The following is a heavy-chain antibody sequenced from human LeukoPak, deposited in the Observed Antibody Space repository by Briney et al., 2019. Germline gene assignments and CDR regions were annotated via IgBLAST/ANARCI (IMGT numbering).Heavy chain of an antibody. V-gene: IGHV3-23*01. CDR1: GFTFSSYA. CDR2: ISGSRGST. CDR3: AKASSSWFHYFDY. Sequence: GGSLRLSCAASGFTFSSYAMSWVRQAPGTGLAWVSAISGSRGSTYYADSVKGRFTISRDNSKNTLYLQMNSLRAEDTAVYYCAKASSSWFHYFDYWGQGTLVTVSS. D-gene: IGHD6-13*01. J-gene: IGHJ4*02.